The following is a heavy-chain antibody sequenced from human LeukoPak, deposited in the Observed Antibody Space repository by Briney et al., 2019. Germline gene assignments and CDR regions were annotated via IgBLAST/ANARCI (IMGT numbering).Heavy chain of an antibody. CDR2: IYPDDSNT. V-gene: IGHV5-51*01. CDR3: ARHVTTTAVSWFDP. J-gene: IGHJ5*02. CDR1: GYSFTTYW. D-gene: IGHD1-1*01. Sequence: GGSLKISCKGSGYSFTTYWIGWVRQMPGKGLEWMGIIYPDDSNTRYSPSFQGQVTISADKSISTAYLQWSSLKASDTAMYYCARHVTTTAVSWFDPWGQGTLVTVSS.